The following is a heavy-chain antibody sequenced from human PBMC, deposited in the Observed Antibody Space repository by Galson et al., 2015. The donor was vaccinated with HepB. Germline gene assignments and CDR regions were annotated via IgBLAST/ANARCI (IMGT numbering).Heavy chain of an antibody. Sequence: SVKVSCKASGGAFSSYAINWVRQAPGQGLEWMGGIIPVFGRTNHAEKMQGRVTIAADESTSTAYMELASLRSEDTAVYYCARARFYGSGFYYRGMDVWGQGTTVTVSS. V-gene: IGHV1-69*13. J-gene: IGHJ6*02. CDR3: ARARFYGSGFYYRGMDV. CDR1: GGAFSSYA. D-gene: IGHD3-10*01. CDR2: IIPVFGRT.